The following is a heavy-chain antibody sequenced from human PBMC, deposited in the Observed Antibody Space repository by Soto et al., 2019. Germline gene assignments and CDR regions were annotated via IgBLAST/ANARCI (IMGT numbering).Heavy chain of an antibody. D-gene: IGHD6-19*01. V-gene: IGHV5-51*01. Sequence: PGESLKISCRGTGYNFTKNWIGWVRQMPGKGLEWMGIIYPGDSETRYSPSFQGQVTISVDKSISTAYLQWSSLKASDTAMYYCARPGGRSGWIVYWGQGTLVTVSS. J-gene: IGHJ4*02. CDR1: GYNFTKNW. CDR3: ARPGGRSGWIVY. CDR2: IYPGDSET.